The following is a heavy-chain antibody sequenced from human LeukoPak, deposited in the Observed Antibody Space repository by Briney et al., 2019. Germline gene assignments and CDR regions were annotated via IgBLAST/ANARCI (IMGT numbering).Heavy chain of an antibody. D-gene: IGHD6-13*01. CDR2: INTNTGNP. J-gene: IGHJ6*02. CDR3: AREKLRGIAAARYYGMDV. Sequence: ASVKVSCKASGYTFTSYAMNWVRQAPGQGLEWMGWINTNTGNPTYAQGFTGRFVFSLDTSVSTAYLQISSLKAEDTAVYYCAREKLRGIAAARYYGMDVWGQGTTVTVSS. CDR1: GYTFTSYA. V-gene: IGHV7-4-1*02.